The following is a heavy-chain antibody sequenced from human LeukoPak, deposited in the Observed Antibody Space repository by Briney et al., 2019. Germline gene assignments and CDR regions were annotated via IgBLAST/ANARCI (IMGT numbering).Heavy chain of an antibody. J-gene: IGHJ4*02. V-gene: IGHV3-66*01. D-gene: IGHD5-18*01. CDR2: IYSGGST. CDR1: EFSVGSNY. CDR3: ARGRKYTSGYRVTELGSGYSDY. Sequence: PGGSLRLSCAASEFSVGSNYMTWVRQAPGKGLEWVSLIYSGGSTYYADSVKGRFTISRDNSKNTLYLQMNSLRAEDTAVYYCARGRKYTSGYRVTELGSGYSDYWGQGTLVTVSS.